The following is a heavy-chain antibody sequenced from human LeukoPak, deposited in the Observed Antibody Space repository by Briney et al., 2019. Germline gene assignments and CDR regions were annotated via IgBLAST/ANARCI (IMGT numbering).Heavy chain of an antibody. J-gene: IGHJ3*02. CDR2: IYYSGST. V-gene: IGHV4-39*01. Sequence: SETLSLTCTVSGGSISSSSYYWGWIRQPPGKGLEWIGSIYYSGSTYYNPSLKSRVTISVDTSKNQFSLKLSSVTAADTAVYYCASPGYYDILTGYLAFDIWGQGTMVTVSS. CDR3: ASPGYYDILTGYLAFDI. CDR1: GGSISSSSYY. D-gene: IGHD3-9*01.